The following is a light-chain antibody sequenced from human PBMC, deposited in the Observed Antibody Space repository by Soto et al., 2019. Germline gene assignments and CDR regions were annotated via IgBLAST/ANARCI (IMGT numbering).Light chain of an antibody. Sequence: DIPLTQSPSFLSASVGDRVTITCRASQGISSYLAWYQQKPGKAPKLLIYAASTLQSGVPSRFSGSGSGTEFTLTISSLQPEDFATYYCQQRTFGGGTKVEIK. CDR1: QGISSY. CDR2: AAS. J-gene: IGKJ4*01. CDR3: QQRT. V-gene: IGKV1-9*01.